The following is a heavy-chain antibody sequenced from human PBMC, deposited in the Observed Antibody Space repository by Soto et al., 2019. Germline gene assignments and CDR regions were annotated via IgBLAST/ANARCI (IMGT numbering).Heavy chain of an antibody. CDR3: GRGFWSGYYSLDP. CDR1: GYTFTSYG. D-gene: IGHD3-3*01. CDR2: INACNGNT. V-gene: IGHV1-18*01. Sequence: ASVKVSCKASGYTFTSYGISWVRQAPGQGLEWMGWINACNGNTKYSQKFQGRVTMTRDTSASTAYMELSSLRSEDTAVYYCGRGFWSGYYSLDPWGQGTLVTVSS. J-gene: IGHJ5*02.